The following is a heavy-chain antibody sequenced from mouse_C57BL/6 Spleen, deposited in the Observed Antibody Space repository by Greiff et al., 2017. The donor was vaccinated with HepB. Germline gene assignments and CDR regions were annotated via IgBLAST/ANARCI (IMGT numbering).Heavy chain of an antibody. CDR3: ARSGPYDHIDY. V-gene: IGHV1-80*01. J-gene: IGHJ2*01. D-gene: IGHD2-3*01. CDR1: GYAFSSYW. CDR2: IYPGDGDT. Sequence: QVQLKQSGAELVKPGASVKISCKASGYAFSSYWMNWVKQRPGKGLEWIGQIYPGDGDTNYNGKFKGKATLTADKSSSTAYMQLSSLTSEDSAVYFCARSGPYDHIDYWGQGTTLTVSS.